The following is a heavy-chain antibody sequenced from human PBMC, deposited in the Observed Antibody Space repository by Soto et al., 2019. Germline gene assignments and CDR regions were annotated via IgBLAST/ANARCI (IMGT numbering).Heavy chain of an antibody. CDR1: GGSFSGYY. D-gene: IGHD6-6*01. V-gene: IGHV4-34*01. J-gene: IGHJ6*03. CDR3: ARNSDSSSPTGGYYYYYYMDV. Sequence: PSETLSLTCAVYGGSFSGYYWSWIRQPPGKGLEWIGEINHSGSTNYNPSLKSRVTISVDTSKNQFSLKLSSVTAADTAVYYCARNSDSSSPTGGYYYYYYMDVWGKGTTVTVSS. CDR2: INHSGST.